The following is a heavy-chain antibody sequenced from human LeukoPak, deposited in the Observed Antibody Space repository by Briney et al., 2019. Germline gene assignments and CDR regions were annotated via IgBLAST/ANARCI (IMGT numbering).Heavy chain of an antibody. CDR1: GFTFSSYA. Sequence: GGSLRLSCAASGFTFSSYAMSWVRQAPGKGLEWVSAISGSGGSTYYADSVKGRFTVSRDNSKNTLYLQMNSLRAEDTAVYYCVLPYDYGDYVFDYWGQGTLVTVSS. J-gene: IGHJ4*02. D-gene: IGHD4-17*01. CDR3: VLPYDYGDYVFDY. V-gene: IGHV3-23*01. CDR2: ISGSGGST.